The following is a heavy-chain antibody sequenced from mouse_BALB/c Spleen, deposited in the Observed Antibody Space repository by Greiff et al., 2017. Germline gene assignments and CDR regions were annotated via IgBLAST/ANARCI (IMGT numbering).Heavy chain of an antibody. CDR1: GYTFSSYW. Sequence: QVQLQQSGAELMKPGASVKISCKATGYTFSSYWIEWVKQRPGHGLEWIGEILPGSGSTNYNEKFKGKATFTADTSSNTAYMQLSSLTSEDSAVYYCASTDQKSYYFDYWGQGTTLTVSS. J-gene: IGHJ2*01. CDR2: ILPGSGST. V-gene: IGHV1-9*01. CDR3: ASTDQKSYYFDY.